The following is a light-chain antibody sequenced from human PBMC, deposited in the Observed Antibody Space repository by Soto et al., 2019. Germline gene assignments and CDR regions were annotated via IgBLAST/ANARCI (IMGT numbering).Light chain of an antibody. CDR1: SXDVGGYNY. J-gene: IGLJ1*01. CDR2: EVS. CDR3: SSYTSSSIYV. Sequence: QSVLTQPASVSGSPGQSFTISCTGTSXDVGGYNYVSWYQQHPGKAPKLMIYEVSNRPSGVSNRFSGSKSGNTASLTISGLQAEDEADYYCSSYTSSSIYVFGTGTKVT. V-gene: IGLV2-14*01.